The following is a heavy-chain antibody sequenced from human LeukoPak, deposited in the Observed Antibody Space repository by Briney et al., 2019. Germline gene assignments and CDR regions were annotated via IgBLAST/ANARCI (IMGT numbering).Heavy chain of an antibody. J-gene: IGHJ4*02. CDR1: GFTLTNYA. V-gene: IGHV3-30-3*01. CDR3: ARDVGPIHFDY. Sequence: PGTSLRLSCVVSGFTLTNYALHWVRQAPGKGLEWVAVISYAGTNKYYADSVKGRFTISRDSSKNTLYLQMNSLRAEDTAVYYCARDVGPIHFDYWGQGTLVTVSS. CDR2: ISYAGTNK. D-gene: IGHD1-26*01.